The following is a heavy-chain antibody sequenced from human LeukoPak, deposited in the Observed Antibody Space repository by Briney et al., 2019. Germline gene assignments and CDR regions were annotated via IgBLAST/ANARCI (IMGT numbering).Heavy chain of an antibody. D-gene: IGHD6-19*01. Sequence: PSETLSLTCTVSGASISSYFWTWIRQSPGKGLEWIGYISNIGSTNYNPPLKSRVTISVDTSKNQFSLKLSSVTAADTAVYYCARHSSGWLPHFDYWGQGTLVTVSS. J-gene: IGHJ4*02. CDR1: GASISSYF. V-gene: IGHV4-59*08. CDR3: ARHSSGWLPHFDY. CDR2: ISNIGST.